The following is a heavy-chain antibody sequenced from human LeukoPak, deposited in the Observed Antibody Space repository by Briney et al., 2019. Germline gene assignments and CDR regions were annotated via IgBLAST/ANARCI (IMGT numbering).Heavy chain of an antibody. CDR3: AKDANRYSIVAAGIRYFDL. J-gene: IGHJ2*01. CDR1: GFTFDDYA. V-gene: IGHV3-9*01. D-gene: IGHD6-13*01. Sequence: GGSLRLSCAASGFTFDDYAMHWVRQAPGKGLEGVSGISWNSGSIGYADSVKGRFTISRDNAKNSLYLQMNSLRAEDTALYYCAKDANRYSIVAAGIRYFDLWGRGTLVTVSS. CDR2: ISWNSGSI.